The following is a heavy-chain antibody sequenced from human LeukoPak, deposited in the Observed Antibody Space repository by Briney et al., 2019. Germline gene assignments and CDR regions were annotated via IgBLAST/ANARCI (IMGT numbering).Heavy chain of an antibody. J-gene: IGHJ5*02. CDR2: IYYSGST. V-gene: IGHV4-39*07. CDR3: ARDIVYGSGSPHWFDP. CDR1: GGSISSSSYY. Sequence: SETLSLTCTVSGGSISSSSYYWGWIRQPPGKGLEWIGSIYYSGSTYYNPSLKSRVTISVDTSKNQFSLKLSSVTAADTAVHYCARDIVYGSGSPHWFDPWGQGTLVTVSS. D-gene: IGHD3-10*01.